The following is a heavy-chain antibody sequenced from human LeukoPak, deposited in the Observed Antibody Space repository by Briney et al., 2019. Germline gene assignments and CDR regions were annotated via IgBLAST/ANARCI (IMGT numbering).Heavy chain of an antibody. V-gene: IGHV4-39*07. CDR1: GGSISSSSYY. CDR2: IYYSGST. J-gene: IGHJ3*02. Sequence: PSETLSLTCTVSGGSISSSSYYWGWIRQPPGKGLEWIGSIYYSGSTYYNPSLKSRVTISVDTSKNQFSLKLSSVTAADTAVYYCASALYYDFWSGYFLGLPGARNAFDIWGQGTMVTVSS. D-gene: IGHD3-3*01. CDR3: ASALYYDFWSGYFLGLPGARNAFDI.